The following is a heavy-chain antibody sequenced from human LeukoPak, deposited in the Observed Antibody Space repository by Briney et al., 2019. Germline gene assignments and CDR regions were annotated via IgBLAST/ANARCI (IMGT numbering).Heavy chain of an antibody. CDR1: GYTFTGYY. Sequence: ASVKVSCKASGYTFTGYYMHWVRQAPGQGLEWMGWINPNSGGTNYAQKFQGRVTMTRDTSISTAYMELSRLRSDDTAVYYCARDRFAAAGNWFEPWGQGTLVTVSS. J-gene: IGHJ5*02. CDR3: ARDRFAAAGNWFEP. V-gene: IGHV1-2*02. D-gene: IGHD6-13*01. CDR2: INPNSGGT.